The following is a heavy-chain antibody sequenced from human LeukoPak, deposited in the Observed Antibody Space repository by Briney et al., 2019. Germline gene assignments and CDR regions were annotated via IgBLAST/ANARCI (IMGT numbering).Heavy chain of an antibody. CDR3: AKWRGSSGYFYFDY. J-gene: IGHJ4*02. CDR1: GFTFSSYA. D-gene: IGHD3-22*01. Sequence: GRSLRLSCAASGFTFSSYAMSWVRQAPGKGLEWVSAISGSGGSTYYADSVKGRFTISRDNSKNTLYLQMNSLRAEDTAVYYCAKWRGSSGYFYFDYWGQGTLVTVSS. CDR2: ISGSGGST. V-gene: IGHV3-23*01.